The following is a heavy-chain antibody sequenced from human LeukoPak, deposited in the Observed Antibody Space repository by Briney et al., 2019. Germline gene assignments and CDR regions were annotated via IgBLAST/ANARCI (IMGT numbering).Heavy chain of an antibody. V-gene: IGHV3-23*01. D-gene: IGHD4-17*01. CDR3: ANEIRPNDY. J-gene: IGHJ4*02. CDR1: GFTFSSYA. Sequence: PGGSLRLXCAASGFTFSSYAMSWVRQAPGKGLEWVSGISTSGGNTHYADSVKGRFTISRDNSKNTLYLQMDSLRAEDSAVYYCANEIRPNDYWGQGTLVTVSS. CDR2: ISTSGGNT.